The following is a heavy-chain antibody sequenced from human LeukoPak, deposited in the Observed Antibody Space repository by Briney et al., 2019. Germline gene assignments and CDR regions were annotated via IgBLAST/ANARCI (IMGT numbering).Heavy chain of an antibody. CDR2: ISSSSSTI. CDR3: ARVVRGSSSWTDAFDI. J-gene: IGHJ3*02. Sequence: SGGSLRLSCAASGFTFSSYSMNWVRQAPGKGLEWVSYISSSSSTIYYADSVKGRFTISRDNAKNSLYLQMNSLRAEDTAVYYCARVVRGSSSWTDAFDIWGQGTMVTVSS. V-gene: IGHV3-48*01. D-gene: IGHD6-13*01. CDR1: GFTFSSYS.